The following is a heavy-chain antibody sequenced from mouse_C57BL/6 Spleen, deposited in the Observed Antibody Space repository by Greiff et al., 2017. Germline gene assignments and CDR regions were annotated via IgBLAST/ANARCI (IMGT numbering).Heavy chain of an antibody. J-gene: IGHJ3*01. CDR1: GFTFSSYA. Sequence: EVQLVESGGGLVKPGGSLKLSCAASGFTFSSYAMSWVRQTPEKRLEWVATISDGGSYTYYPDNVKGRFPISRDNAKNNLYLQMSHLKSEDTAMYYCARDTGTGFAYWGQGTLVTVSA. CDR2: ISDGGSYT. CDR3: ARDTGTGFAY. D-gene: IGHD4-1*01. V-gene: IGHV5-4*01.